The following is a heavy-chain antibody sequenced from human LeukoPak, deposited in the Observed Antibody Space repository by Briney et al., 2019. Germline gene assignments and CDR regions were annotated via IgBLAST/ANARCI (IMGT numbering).Heavy chain of an antibody. CDR3: ARQKTAAGLQDFDY. CDR2: IFPDDSDT. D-gene: IGHD6-13*01. Sequence: GESLKISCKGSGYNFAHDWIGWVRQMPGKGLEWMGIIFPDDSDTIYSPSFQGQVTISADKSISTAYLQWSSLKASDTAMYYCARQKTAAGLQDFDYWGQGTLVTVSS. CDR1: GYNFAHDW. J-gene: IGHJ4*02. V-gene: IGHV5-51*01.